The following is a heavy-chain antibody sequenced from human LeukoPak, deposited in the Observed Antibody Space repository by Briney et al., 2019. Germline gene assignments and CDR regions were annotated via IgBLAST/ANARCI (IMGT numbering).Heavy chain of an antibody. V-gene: IGHV3-49*04. J-gene: IGHJ4*02. CDR3: TRTESYSYGSGSYSLDY. Sequence: PGRSLRLSCTASGFTFGDYAMSWVRQAPGKGLEWVGFIRSKAYGGTTEYVASVKGRFTISRDDSKSIAYLQMNSLKTEDTAVYYCTRTESYSYGSGSYSLDYWGQGTLVTVSS. D-gene: IGHD3-10*01. CDR2: IRSKAYGGTT. CDR1: GFTFGDYA.